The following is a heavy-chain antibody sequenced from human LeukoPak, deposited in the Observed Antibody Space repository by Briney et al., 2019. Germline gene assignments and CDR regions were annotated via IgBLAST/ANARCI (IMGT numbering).Heavy chain of an antibody. Sequence: SQTLSVTCTVSGGSITSGGYYWSWIRQHPGKGLEWIGYIYYSGSTYYNPSLKSRVTISVDTSKNQFSLKLSSVTAADTAVYYCARGYGSGSYFDYWGQGTLVTVSS. J-gene: IGHJ4*02. CDR2: IYYSGST. D-gene: IGHD3-10*01. CDR3: ARGYGSGSYFDY. CDR1: GGSITSGGYY. V-gene: IGHV4-31*03.